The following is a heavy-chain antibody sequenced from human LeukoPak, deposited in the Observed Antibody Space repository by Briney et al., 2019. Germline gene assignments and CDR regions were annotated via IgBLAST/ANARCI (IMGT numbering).Heavy chain of an antibody. Sequence: ASVKVSCKASGYTFTCYYMHWVRQAPGQGLEWMGWINPNSGGTNYAQKFQGRVTMTRDTSISTAYMELSRLRSDDTAVYYCARDLRGWCSSTSCYYYYYMDVWGKGTTVTVSS. V-gene: IGHV1-2*02. CDR3: ARDLRGWCSSTSCYYYYYMDV. D-gene: IGHD2-2*01. CDR1: GYTFTCYY. CDR2: INPNSGGT. J-gene: IGHJ6*03.